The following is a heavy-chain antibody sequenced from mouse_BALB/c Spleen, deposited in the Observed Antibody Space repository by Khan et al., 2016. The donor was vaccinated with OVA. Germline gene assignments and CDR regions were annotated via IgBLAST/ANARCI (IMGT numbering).Heavy chain of an antibody. CDR1: GFTFTDYY. CDR3: ARVDYGYGFAY. J-gene: IGHJ3*01. CDR2: IRKKASGYTT. D-gene: IGHD1-2*01. V-gene: IGHV7-3*02. Sequence: EVELVESGGGLVQPGGSLRLSCATSGFTFTDYYMSWVRQPPGKALEWLGFIRKKASGYTTEYSASVKGRFTISRDNSQSILYLQMNTLRAEDSATDDCARVDYGYGFAYWGQGTLVTVSA.